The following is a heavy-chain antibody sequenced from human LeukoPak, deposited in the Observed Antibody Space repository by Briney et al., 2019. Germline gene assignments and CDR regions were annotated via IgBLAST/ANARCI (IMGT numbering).Heavy chain of an antibody. D-gene: IGHD2-15*01. V-gene: IGHV3-7*05. CDR3: ARDRGYSTFDI. CDR1: GFTFSTYW. Sequence: GGSLRLSCAASGFTFSTYWMSWVRQAPGRGLEWVANMDQDGTEKNYVDSVKGRFTISRDNAKNLLYVQMNSLRAEDTAVYYCARDRGYSTFDIWGQGTMVTVSS. J-gene: IGHJ3*02. CDR2: MDQDGTEK.